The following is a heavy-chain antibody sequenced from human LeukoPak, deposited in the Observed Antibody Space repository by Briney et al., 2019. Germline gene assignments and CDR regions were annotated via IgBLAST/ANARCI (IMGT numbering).Heavy chain of an antibody. Sequence: KPGGSLRLSCAASGFTVSSNYMSWVRQAPGKGLEWMGIIYPGDSDTRYSPSFQGQVTISADKSISTACLQWSSLKASDTAMYYCARHHRFSGDYMDVWGKGTTVTVSS. J-gene: IGHJ6*03. D-gene: IGHD1-14*01. V-gene: IGHV5-51*01. CDR3: ARHHRFSGDYMDV. CDR1: GFTVSSNY. CDR2: IYPGDSDT.